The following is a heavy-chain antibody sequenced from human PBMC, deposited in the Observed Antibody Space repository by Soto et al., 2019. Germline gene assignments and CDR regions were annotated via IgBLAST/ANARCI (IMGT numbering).Heavy chain of an antibody. J-gene: IGHJ4*02. CDR2: ISGSGGST. CDR3: ARRGSGSYYAY. Sequence: EVQLLESGGGLVQPGGSLRLSCAASGFTFSSYAMRWVRQAPGKGLEWVSAISGSGGSTYYADSVKGRFTISRDNSKNTLYLQMTSLRAEDTAVYYCARRGSGSYYAYWGQGTLVTASS. D-gene: IGHD1-26*01. CDR1: GFTFSSYA. V-gene: IGHV3-23*01.